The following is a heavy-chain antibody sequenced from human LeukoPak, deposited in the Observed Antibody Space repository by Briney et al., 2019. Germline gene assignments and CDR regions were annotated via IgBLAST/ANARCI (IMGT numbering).Heavy chain of an antibody. CDR3: AGGDPSYGSGSYSDY. J-gene: IGHJ4*02. Sequence: GRSLRLSCAASGFTFSSYAMHWVRQAPGKGLEWVAVISYDGSNKYYADSVKGRFTISRDNSKNTLYLQMNSLRAEDTAVYYCAGGDPSYGSGSYSDYWGQGTLVTVSS. CDR2: ISYDGSNK. CDR1: GFTFSSYA. V-gene: IGHV3-30*04. D-gene: IGHD3-10*01.